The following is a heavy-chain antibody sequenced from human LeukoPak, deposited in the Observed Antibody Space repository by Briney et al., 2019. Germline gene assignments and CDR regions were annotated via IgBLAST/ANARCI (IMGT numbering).Heavy chain of an antibody. CDR3: AQGYLSGWYPH. CDR2: ISVDGETA. Sequence: GGSLRLSCTGSGFSVSNSGMSWVRQAPGKGLELISAISVDGETALYADSVKGRFFISRDNSKNTLYLQMSSLRAEDTAVYYCAQGYLSGWYPHWGQGSLVSVSS. V-gene: IGHV3-23*01. CDR1: GFSVSNSG. J-gene: IGHJ4*02. D-gene: IGHD6-19*01.